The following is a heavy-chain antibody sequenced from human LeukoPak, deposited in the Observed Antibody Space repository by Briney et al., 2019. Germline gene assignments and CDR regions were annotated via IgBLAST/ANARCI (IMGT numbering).Heavy chain of an antibody. J-gene: IGHJ3*02. Sequence: GGSLRLSCAASGFTFSSYSMNWVRQAPGKGLEWASSLSTSSSYIYYADSLKGRFTISRDNAKNSLYLQMNSLRAEDTAVYYCARSQGTIPDSVPLDIWGQGTMVTVSS. D-gene: IGHD5/OR15-5a*01. CDR3: ARSQGTIPDSVPLDI. V-gene: IGHV3-21*01. CDR1: GFTFSSYS. CDR2: LSTSSSYI.